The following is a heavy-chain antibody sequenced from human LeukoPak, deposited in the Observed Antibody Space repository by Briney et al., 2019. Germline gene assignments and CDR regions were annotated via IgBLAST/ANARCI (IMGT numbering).Heavy chain of an antibody. CDR1: GGTFSSYA. J-gene: IGHJ4*02. CDR2: IIPIFGTA. CDR3: AKVQVPSASHGGVFDS. Sequence: SVKVSCKASGGTFSSYAISWVRQAPGQGLEWMGGIIPIFGTANYAQKFQGRVTITADESTSTAYMELSSLRSEDTAVYYCAKVQVPSASHGGVFDSWGQGTLVTVSS. V-gene: IGHV1-69*01. D-gene: IGHD2-2*01.